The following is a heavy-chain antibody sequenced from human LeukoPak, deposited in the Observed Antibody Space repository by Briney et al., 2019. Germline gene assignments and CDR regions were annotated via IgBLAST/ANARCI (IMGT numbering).Heavy chain of an antibody. CDR3: ATYFFSNGDKQEYFQH. D-gene: IGHD4-17*01. Sequence: GGSLRLSCAASGFTVSSYWMSWVRQAPGKGLEWVANIKQDGSEKYYVDSVKGRFTISRDNAKNSLYLQMNSLRAEDTAVYYCATYFFSNGDKQEYFQHWGQGTLVTVSS. CDR1: GFTVSSYW. V-gene: IGHV3-7*01. J-gene: IGHJ1*01. CDR2: IKQDGSEK.